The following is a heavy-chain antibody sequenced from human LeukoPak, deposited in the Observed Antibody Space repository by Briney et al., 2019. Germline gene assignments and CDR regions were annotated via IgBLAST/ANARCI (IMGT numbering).Heavy chain of an antibody. V-gene: IGHV4-59*01. Sequence: SETLSLTCTVSGGSISSYYWSWIRQPPGKGLEWIGYIYYSGSTNYNPYLKSRVTISVDTSKNQFSLKLSSVIAADTAVYYCAREIYSSGSLDYWGQGTLVTVSS. CDR3: AREIYSSGSLDY. CDR1: GGSISSYY. CDR2: IYYSGST. J-gene: IGHJ4*02. D-gene: IGHD6-19*01.